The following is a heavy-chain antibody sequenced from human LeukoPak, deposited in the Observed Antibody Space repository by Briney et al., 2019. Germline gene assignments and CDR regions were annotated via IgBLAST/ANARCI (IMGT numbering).Heavy chain of an antibody. V-gene: IGHV4-61*01. CDR1: GGSISSSSYY. J-gene: IGHJ4*02. D-gene: IGHD6-19*01. CDR2: IYYSGST. CDR3: ARVPRTGYSSGWWFDY. Sequence: SETLSLTCTVSGGSISSSSYYWSWIRQPPGKGLEWIGYIYYSGSTNYNPSLKSRVTISVDTSKNQFSLKLSSVTAADTAVYYCARVPRTGYSSGWWFDYWGQGTLVTVSS.